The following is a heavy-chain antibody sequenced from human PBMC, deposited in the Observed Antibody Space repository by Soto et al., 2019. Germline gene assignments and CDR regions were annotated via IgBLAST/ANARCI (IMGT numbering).Heavy chain of an antibody. D-gene: IGHD2-21*01. CDR1: GFTFSTYA. CDR3: ATRHLAYCDGATCNPFDF. V-gene: IGHV3-23*01. J-gene: IGHJ4*02. CDR2: ISVSGDST. Sequence: GGSLRLSCAASGFTFSTYAMSWVRQAPGKGLEWVSTISVSGDSTYSGDSVRGRFAVSRDNSKNTVYLQMNSLRAEDKAIYYFATRHLAYCDGATCNPFDFWGQGTLVTVSS.